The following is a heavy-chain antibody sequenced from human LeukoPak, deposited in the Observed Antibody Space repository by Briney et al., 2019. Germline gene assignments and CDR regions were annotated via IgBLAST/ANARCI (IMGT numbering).Heavy chain of an antibody. J-gene: IGHJ4*02. D-gene: IGHD3-22*01. CDR3: ARRPPQYYYDTSGFDY. CDR1: GWSVNRGSYY. CDR2: IYYSETT. V-gene: IGHV4-61*01. Sequence: SETLSLTCSVSGWSVNRGSYYWTWIRQPPGKGLEWIGDIYYSETTNYNPSLESRVTISVDTSKTQFSLRLSSVTGADTAVYYCARRPPQYYYDTSGFDYWGQGTLVTVSS.